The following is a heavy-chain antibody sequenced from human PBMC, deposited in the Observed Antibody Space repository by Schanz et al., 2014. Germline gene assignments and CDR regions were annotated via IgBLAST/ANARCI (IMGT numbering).Heavy chain of an antibody. CDR2: MYYSGST. Sequence: QLQLQESGPGLVNPSETLSLTCTVSGGSISSIGFYWGWIRQPPGKGLEWIGRMYYSGSTYYNPPLKSGVPIAGTPPKNQSSLKLASVTAAETAVYYCARLSAIFGVVTTYYFDYWGQGTLVTVSS. D-gene: IGHD3-3*01. CDR1: GGSISSIGFY. J-gene: IGHJ4*02. V-gene: IGHV4-39*01. CDR3: ARLSAIFGVVTTYYFDY.